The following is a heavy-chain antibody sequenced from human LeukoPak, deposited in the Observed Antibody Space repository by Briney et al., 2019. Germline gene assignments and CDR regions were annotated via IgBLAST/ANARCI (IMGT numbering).Heavy chain of an antibody. V-gene: IGHV1-69*05. J-gene: IGHJ4*02. CDR3: ARGDYSSLGIKGGTFDY. CDR2: IIPIFGTA. Sequence: SVKVSCKASGGTFSSYAISWVRQAPGQGLEWMGGIIPIFGTANYAQKFQGRVTITTDESTSTAYMELSSLRSEDTAVYYCARGDYSSLGIKGGTFDYWGQGTLVTVSS. D-gene: IGHD6-6*01. CDR1: GGTFSSYA.